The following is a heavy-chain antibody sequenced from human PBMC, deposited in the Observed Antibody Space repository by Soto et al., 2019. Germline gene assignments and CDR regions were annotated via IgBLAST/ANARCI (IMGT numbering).Heavy chain of an antibody. J-gene: IGHJ5*02. Sequence: SETLSLTCTVSGGSISSCDWSWIRQPPGKGLEWIGYIYYSGSTNHNPSLKSRVTISVDTSKNQFSLKLSSVTAADTAVYYCARGIVVAPTSRPAGWFDPWGQGTLVTVSS. V-gene: IGHV4-59*01. CDR1: GGSISSCD. CDR3: ARGIVVAPTSRPAGWFDP. D-gene: IGHD2-2*01. CDR2: IYYSGST.